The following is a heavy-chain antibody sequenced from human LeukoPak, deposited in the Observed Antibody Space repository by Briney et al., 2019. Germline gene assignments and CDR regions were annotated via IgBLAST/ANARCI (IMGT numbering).Heavy chain of an antibody. D-gene: IGHD2-15*01. CDR1: GFTFSSYA. CDR2: ISGSGGST. V-gene: IGHV3-23*01. J-gene: IGHJ4*02. Sequence: GGSLRLSCAASGFTFSSYAMSWVRQAPGKGLEWVSGISGSGGSTDYADSVKGRFTISRDNSKNTLYLQMNNLRAEDTAVYYCAKNPGGYCSGGSCYYYFDYWGQGTLVTVSS. CDR3: AKNPGGYCSGGSCYYYFDY.